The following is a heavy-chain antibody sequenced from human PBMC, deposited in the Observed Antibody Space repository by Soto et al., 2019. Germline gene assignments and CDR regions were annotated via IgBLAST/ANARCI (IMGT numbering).Heavy chain of an antibody. V-gene: IGHV3-48*01. CDR2: ISSISSII. J-gene: IGHJ4*02. CDR3: ARGSEFLAVAAPDY. CDR1: GFTFSSYS. Sequence: PGGSLRLSCAASGFTFSSYSMNWVRQAPGKGLEWVSYISSISSIIYYADSVKGRFTISRDNAKNSLYLQMNSLRAEDTAVYYCARGSEFLAVAAPDYWGQGTLVTVSS. D-gene: IGHD6-19*01.